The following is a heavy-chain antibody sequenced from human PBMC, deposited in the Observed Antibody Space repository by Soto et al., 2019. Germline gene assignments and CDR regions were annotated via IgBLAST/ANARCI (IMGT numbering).Heavy chain of an antibody. Sequence: VGSLRLSCAASGLTFSNYAMTWVRQAPGKGLEWVSSISGSGGRTHYADSVKGRFTISRDNSRNTLSLQMDSLRADDTAVYYCGKDPNGDYVGAFDIWGQGTMVTVS. CDR3: GKDPNGDYVGAFDI. CDR2: ISGSGGRT. D-gene: IGHD4-17*01. V-gene: IGHV3-23*01. J-gene: IGHJ3*02. CDR1: GLTFSNYA.